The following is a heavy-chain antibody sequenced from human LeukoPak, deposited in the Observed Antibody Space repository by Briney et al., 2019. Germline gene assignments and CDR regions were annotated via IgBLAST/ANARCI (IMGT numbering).Heavy chain of an antibody. J-gene: IGHJ5*02. CDR1: GYTFTGYY. V-gene: IGHV1-2*02. CDR3: AREGPEYSSSWGFGNWFDP. D-gene: IGHD6-6*01. CDR2: INPNSGGT. Sequence: GASVKVSCKASGYTFTGYYMHWVRQAPGQGLEWMGWINPNSGGTNYAQKFQGRVTMTRDTSISTAYMELSRLRSDDTAVYYCAREGPEYSSSWGFGNWFDPWGQGTLVTVSS.